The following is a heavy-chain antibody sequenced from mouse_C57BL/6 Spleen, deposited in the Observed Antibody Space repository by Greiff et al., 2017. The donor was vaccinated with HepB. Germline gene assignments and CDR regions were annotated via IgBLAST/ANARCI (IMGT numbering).Heavy chain of an antibody. J-gene: IGHJ2*01. CDR1: GFTFTDYY. Sequence: EVKLVESGGGLVQPGGSLSLSCAASGFTFTDYYMSWVRQPPGKALEWLGFIRNKANGYTTEYSASVKGRFTISRDNSQSILYLQMNALRAEDSATYYCARYTHSNWCFDYWGQGTTLTVSS. CDR2: IRNKANGYTT. D-gene: IGHD4-1*01. V-gene: IGHV7-3*01. CDR3: ARYTHSNWCFDY.